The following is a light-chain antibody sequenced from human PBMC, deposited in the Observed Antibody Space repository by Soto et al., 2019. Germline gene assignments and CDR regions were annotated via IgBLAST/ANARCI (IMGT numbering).Light chain of an antibody. CDR1: ALPKQY. V-gene: IGLV3-25*03. CDR3: QSADSSGTYKV. J-gene: IGLJ3*02. Sequence: ELTQPPSVSVSPGQTARITCSGDALPKQYAYWYQQKPGQAPVLVIYKDSERPSGIPERFSGSSSGTTVTLTISGVQAEDEADYYCQSADSSGTYKVFGGGTKLTVL. CDR2: KDS.